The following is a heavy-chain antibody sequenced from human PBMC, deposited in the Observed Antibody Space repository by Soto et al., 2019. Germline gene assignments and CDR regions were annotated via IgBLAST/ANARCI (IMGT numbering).Heavy chain of an antibody. CDR3: ATLYGSGTTRRDIDY. Sequence: SETLSLTCTVSGGSISSYYWSWIRQPPGKGLEWIGYIYYSGSTNYNPPLKSRVTISVDTSKNQFSLKLSSVTAADTAVYYCATLYGSGTTRRDIDYWGQGTLVTVS. CDR1: GGSISSYY. V-gene: IGHV4-59*08. D-gene: IGHD3-10*01. CDR2: IYYSGST. J-gene: IGHJ4*02.